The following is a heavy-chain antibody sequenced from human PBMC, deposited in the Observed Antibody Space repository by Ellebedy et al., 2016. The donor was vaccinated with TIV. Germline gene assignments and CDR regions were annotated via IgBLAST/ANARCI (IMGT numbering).Heavy chain of an antibody. J-gene: IGHJ4*02. D-gene: IGHD3-16*01. V-gene: IGHV3-64D*06. CDR3: VKAWGD. Sequence: GESLKISCSASGFTFSSYAMHWVRQAPGKGLEYISAIVSNGDSTYYANAVKGRFPISRDNSKNTLYLQMSSLRPEDTAVYYCVKAWGDWGQGTLVTVSS. CDR2: IVSNGDST. CDR1: GFTFSSYA.